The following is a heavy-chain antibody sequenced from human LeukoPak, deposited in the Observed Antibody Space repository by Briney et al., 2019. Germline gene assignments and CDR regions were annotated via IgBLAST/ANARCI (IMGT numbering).Heavy chain of an antibody. CDR2: IYWDDDK. J-gene: IGHJ4*02. CDR3: SRTRRGQIGWTNDY. V-gene: IGHV2-5*02. Sequence: SGPTLVNPTQTLTLTGTFSGFSLTTRGVGVGWIRQPPGKALEWLALIYWDDDKRYSPSLKSRVTITKDTSKNQVVLTMTNMDPVDTATYYCSRTRRGQIGWTNDYWGQGTLVTVSS. CDR1: GFSLTTRGVG. D-gene: IGHD6-19*01.